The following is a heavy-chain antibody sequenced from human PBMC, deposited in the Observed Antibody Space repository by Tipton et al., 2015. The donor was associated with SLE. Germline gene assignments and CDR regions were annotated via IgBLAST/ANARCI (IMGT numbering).Heavy chain of an antibody. V-gene: IGHV3-30*19. CDR1: GFTFSSYG. J-gene: IGHJ4*02. Sequence: SLRLSCAASGFTFSSYGMHWVRQAPGKGLEWVAVIWYDGSNKYYADSVKGRFTISRDNSKNTLYLQMNSLRAEDTAVYYCARDPLGVVTPRDYWGQGTLVTVSS. CDR3: ARDPLGVVTPRDY. D-gene: IGHD3-22*01. CDR2: IWYDGSNK.